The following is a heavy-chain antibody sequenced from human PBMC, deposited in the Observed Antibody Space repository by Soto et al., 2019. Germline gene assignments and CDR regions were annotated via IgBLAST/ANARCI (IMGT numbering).Heavy chain of an antibody. CDR2: INPSGGST. CDR1: GYTFTSYY. J-gene: IGHJ4*02. V-gene: IGHV1-46*03. Sequence: QVQLVQSGAEVKKPGASVKVSCKASGYTFTSYYMHWVRQAPGQGLEWMGIINPSGGSTSYAQKFQRRVTMTRDTSTSTVYMELSSLRSEDTAVYYCAVLSDDSSGYLNFDYWGQGTLVTVSS. D-gene: IGHD3-22*01. CDR3: AVLSDDSSGYLNFDY.